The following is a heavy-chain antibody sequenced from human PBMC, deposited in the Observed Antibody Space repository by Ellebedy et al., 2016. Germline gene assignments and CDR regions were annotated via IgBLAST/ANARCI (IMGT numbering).Heavy chain of an antibody. CDR3: ATPQYSSSYGRRNYYYYYGMDV. J-gene: IGHJ6*02. Sequence: RQAPGQGLEWMGGIIPIFGTANYAQKFQGRVTITRDTSASTAYMELSSLRSEDTAVYYCATPQYSSSYGRRNYYYYYGMDVWGQGTTVTVSS. CDR2: IIPIFGTA. D-gene: IGHD6-6*01. V-gene: IGHV1-69*05.